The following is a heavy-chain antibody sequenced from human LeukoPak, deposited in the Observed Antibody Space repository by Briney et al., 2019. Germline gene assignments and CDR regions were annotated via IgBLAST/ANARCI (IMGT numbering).Heavy chain of an antibody. CDR3: ANGFFDSSGYYYVEPLCS. Sequence: GGSLRLSCAASGFTFSSCAMSWVRQAPGKGLEWVSAISGSGGTTYYADSVKGRFTISRDNSKNTLYLQMNSLRAEDTAVYYCANGFFDSSGYYYVEPLCSWGPGTLVTVSS. CDR2: ISGSGGTT. J-gene: IGHJ5*02. CDR1: GFTFSSCA. D-gene: IGHD3-22*01. V-gene: IGHV3-23*01.